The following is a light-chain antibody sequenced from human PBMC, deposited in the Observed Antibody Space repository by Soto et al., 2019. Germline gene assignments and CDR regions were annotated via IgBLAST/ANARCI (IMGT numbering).Light chain of an antibody. V-gene: IGKV3-20*01. J-gene: IGKJ1*01. Sequence: EVVLTQSPVTLSLSPGERATLSSRASQSVSNNYLAWYQQKPGQAPRLLIYGASNRATGIPDRFSGSGSGTDFTLTISRLEPEDFAVYYCQQYGSSGTFGQGTKVDI. CDR2: GAS. CDR3: QQYGSSGT. CDR1: QSVSNNY.